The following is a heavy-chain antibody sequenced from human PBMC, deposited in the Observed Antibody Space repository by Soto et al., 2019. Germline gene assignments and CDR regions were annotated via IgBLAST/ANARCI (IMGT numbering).Heavy chain of an antibody. CDR2: ISSSSSTI. V-gene: IGHV3-48*02. CDR1: GFTFSSYS. J-gene: IGHJ6*02. CDR3: ARDSCTNGVCYFSYYYGMDV. Sequence: GGSLRLSCAASGFTFSSYSMNWVRQAPGKGLEWVSYISSSSSTIYYTDSVKGRFTISRDNAKNSLYLQMNSLRDEDTAVYYCARDSCTNGVCYFSYYYGMDVWGRGTTVTVSS. D-gene: IGHD2-8*01.